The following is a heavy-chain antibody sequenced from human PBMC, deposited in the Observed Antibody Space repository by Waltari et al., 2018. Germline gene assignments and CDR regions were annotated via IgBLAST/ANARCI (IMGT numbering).Heavy chain of an antibody. CDR1: GFTFTSNA. D-gene: IGHD3-16*01. V-gene: IGHV1-18*01. J-gene: IGHJ3*01. CDR3: AGGVIGGGFDV. CDR2: SNGYNGDT. Sequence: QVQLVQSGGEVKKPGASVKVPCKTSGFTFTSNAISWVRQARGQGLEWMGWSNGYNGDTNYAEKLQGRLTVTTDSSTSTAYMELRSLGSDDTAVYFCAGGVIGGGFDVWGQGTMVTVSS.